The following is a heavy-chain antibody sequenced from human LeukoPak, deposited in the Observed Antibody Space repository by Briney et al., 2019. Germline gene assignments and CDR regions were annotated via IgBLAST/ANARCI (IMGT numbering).Heavy chain of an antibody. Sequence: SETLSLTCTVSGGSISSYYWSWIRQPPGKGPEWIGYIYTSGSTNYNPSLKSRVTISVDTSKNQFSLKLSSVTAADTAVYYCARHLGVGATAFDYWGQGTLVTVSS. J-gene: IGHJ4*02. CDR1: GGSISSYY. D-gene: IGHD1-26*01. V-gene: IGHV4-4*09. CDR2: IYTSGST. CDR3: ARHLGVGATAFDY.